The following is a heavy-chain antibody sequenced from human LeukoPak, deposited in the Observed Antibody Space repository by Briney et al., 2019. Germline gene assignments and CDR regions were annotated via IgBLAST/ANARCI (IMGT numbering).Heavy chain of an antibody. Sequence: SETLSLTCAVYGGSFSGYYWSWIRQPPGKGLEWIGEINHSGSTNYNPSLKSRVTISVDTSKNQFSLKLSSVTAADTAVYYCARSGRSLIHYGDCTRRFDPWGQGTLVTVSS. CDR2: INHSGST. V-gene: IGHV4-34*01. J-gene: IGHJ5*02. D-gene: IGHD4-17*01. CDR1: GGSFSGYY. CDR3: ARSGRSLIHYGDCTRRFDP.